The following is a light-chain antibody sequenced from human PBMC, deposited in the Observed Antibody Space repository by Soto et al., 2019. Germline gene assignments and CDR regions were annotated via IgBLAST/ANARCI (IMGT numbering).Light chain of an antibody. CDR2: EST. Sequence: QSALTQPASVSGSPGQSITISCTGTSSDVGGYDYVSWYQQNPGKAPKLIIYESTNRPSGVSHRFSGSKSGNTASLTISGLRAEDEADYYCSSYSSSSTLVVFGGGTKRPS. CDR1: SSDVGGYDY. J-gene: IGLJ2*01. V-gene: IGLV2-14*01. CDR3: SSYSSSSTLVV.